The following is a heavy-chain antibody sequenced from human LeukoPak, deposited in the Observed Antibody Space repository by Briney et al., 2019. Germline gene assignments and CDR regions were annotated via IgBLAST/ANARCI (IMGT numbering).Heavy chain of an antibody. CDR3: AREAAYVLHY. V-gene: IGHV3-7*01. D-gene: IGHD3-16*01. CDR2: IKQDGSEK. Sequence: AGGSLRLSCAASGFTFSSYWVSWVRQAPGKGLEWVANIKQDGSEKYYVDSVKGRFTISRDNAKNSLYLQMNSLRAEDTAVYYCAREAAYVLHYWGQGTLVTVSS. CDR1: GFTFSSYW. J-gene: IGHJ4*02.